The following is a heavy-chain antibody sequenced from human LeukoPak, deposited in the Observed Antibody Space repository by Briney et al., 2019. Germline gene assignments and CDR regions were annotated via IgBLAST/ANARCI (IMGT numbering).Heavy chain of an antibody. J-gene: IGHJ6*02. CDR3: ARARVGSYYGSERRGYFYYGLDV. D-gene: IGHD3-10*01. Sequence: SEALSLTCAVYDGSFSGYCWSWIRQPPGKGPEWIGEINTRGTTTYNPSLKSRVTMSVDTSKNHLSLRLSSVTAADTAVYYCARARVGSYYGSERRGYFYYGLDVWGQGTAVTVSS. V-gene: IGHV4-34*01. CDR2: INTRGTT. CDR1: DGSFSGYC.